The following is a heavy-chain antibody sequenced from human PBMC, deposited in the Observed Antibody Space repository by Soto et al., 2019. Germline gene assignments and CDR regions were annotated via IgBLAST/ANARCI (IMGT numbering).Heavy chain of an antibody. CDR1: GFTFSSHW. J-gene: IGHJ3*01. CDR3: TREGGYGSLTTCCRPASAS. Sequence: EVQLVESGGDLVQPGGSLRLSCAASGFTFSSHWMHWVRRVPGKGLVWVSHINTDGGITGYADSVKGRFTISRDNAKNTLYLRMNGLRVEDTSVYYCTREGGYGSLTTCCRPASASWGKETRVTVSS. V-gene: IGHV3-74*01. CDR2: INTDGGIT. D-gene: IGHD2-2*01.